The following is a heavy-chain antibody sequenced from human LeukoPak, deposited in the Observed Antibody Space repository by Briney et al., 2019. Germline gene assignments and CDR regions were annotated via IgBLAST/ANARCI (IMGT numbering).Heavy chain of an antibody. D-gene: IGHD2-2*01. V-gene: IGHV1-69*06. J-gene: IGHJ4*02. CDR2: IIPIFGTA. CDR1: GGTFSSYA. CDR3: ARVAPYCSSTSCYFNY. Sequence: SVKVSCKASGGTFSSYAISWVRQAPGQGLEWMGGIIPIFGTANYAQKFQGRVTITADKSTSTAYMELSSLRTEDTAVYYCARVAPYCSSTSCYFNYWGQGTLVTVSS.